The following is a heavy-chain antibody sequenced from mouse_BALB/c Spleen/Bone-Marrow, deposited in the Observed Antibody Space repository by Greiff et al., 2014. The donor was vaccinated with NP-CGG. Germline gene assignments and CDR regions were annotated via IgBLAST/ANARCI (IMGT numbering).Heavy chain of an antibody. CDR2: IWGDGRT. J-gene: IGHJ2*01. CDR3: ARNYYDSSFYFDY. V-gene: IGHV2-6-7*01. Sequence: VQLQQSGPGLVAPSQILSITCTVSGFSLTDYGVNWVRQPPGKGLEWLGMIWGDGRTDYNSALKSRLSISKDNSKSQVFLKMNSLQTDDTARYYCARNYYDSSFYFDYWGQGTTLTVSS. CDR1: GFSLTDYG. D-gene: IGHD1-1*01.